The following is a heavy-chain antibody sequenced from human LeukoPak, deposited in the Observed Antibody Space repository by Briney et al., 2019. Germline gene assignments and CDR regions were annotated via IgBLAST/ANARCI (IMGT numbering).Heavy chain of an antibody. CDR1: GGTFSSYT. Sequence: ASVKVSCKASGGTFSSYTISWVRQAPGQGLEWMGRIIPILGIANYAQKFQGRVTITADKSTSTAYMELSSLRSEDTAVYYCARGTVTYAEYFQHWGQGTLVTVSS. V-gene: IGHV1-69*02. CDR2: IIPILGIA. D-gene: IGHD4-17*01. J-gene: IGHJ1*01. CDR3: ARGTVTYAEYFQH.